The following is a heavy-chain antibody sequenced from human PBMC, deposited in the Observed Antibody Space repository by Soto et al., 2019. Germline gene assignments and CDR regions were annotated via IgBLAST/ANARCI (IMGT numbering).Heavy chain of an antibody. CDR3: ARDLEVVPAAMPNKSYYYYYGMDV. CDR2: INPNSGGT. D-gene: IGHD2-2*01. J-gene: IGHJ6*02. V-gene: IGHV1-2*04. CDR1: GYTFTGYY. Sequence: ASVKVSCKASGYTFTGYYMHWVRQAPGQGLEWMGWINPNSGGTNYAQKFQGWVTMTRDTSISTAYMKLSSVTAADTAVYYCARDLEVVPAAMPNKSYYYYYGMDVWGQGTTVTVSS.